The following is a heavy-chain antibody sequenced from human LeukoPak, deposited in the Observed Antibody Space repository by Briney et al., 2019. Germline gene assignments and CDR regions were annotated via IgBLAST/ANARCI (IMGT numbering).Heavy chain of an antibody. V-gene: IGHV1-18*01. CDR2: ISAYNGNT. J-gene: IGHJ4*02. Sequence: ASVKVSGKASGYTFTSYGISWVRQAPGQGLEWMGWISAYNGNTNYAQKLQGRVTMTTDTSTSTAYMEMRSLRSDDTAVYYCARDEIDYYDSSGLTFDYWGQGTLVTVSS. CDR3: ARDEIDYYDSSGLTFDY. CDR1: GYTFTSYG. D-gene: IGHD3-22*01.